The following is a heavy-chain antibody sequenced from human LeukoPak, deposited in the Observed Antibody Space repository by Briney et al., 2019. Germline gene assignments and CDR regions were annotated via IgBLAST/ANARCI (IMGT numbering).Heavy chain of an antibody. V-gene: IGHV3-23*01. D-gene: IGHD1-26*01. CDR2: ISGSGGST. CDR1: GFTFSSYA. Sequence: GGSLRLSCAASGFTFSSYAMSWVRQAPGEGLEWVSAISGSGGSTYYADSVKGRFTISTDNSKNTLYLQMNSLRAEDTAVYYCATMYSGSYYLSDYWGQGPLVTVSS. CDR3: ATMYSGSYYLSDY. J-gene: IGHJ4*02.